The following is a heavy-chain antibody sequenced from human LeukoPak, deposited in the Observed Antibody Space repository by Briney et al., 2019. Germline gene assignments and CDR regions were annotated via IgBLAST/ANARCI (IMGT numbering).Heavy chain of an antibody. CDR3: AGDVVGSSAKV. V-gene: IGHV1-18*01. J-gene: IGHJ4*02. CDR2: INPDNGNT. D-gene: IGHD3-16*01. CDR1: GFTFTSYG. Sequence: ASVKVSCKATGFTFTSYGISWVRQAPGQGLEWMGWINPDNGNTHYTQKFQGRVTLTTDTATSTVNMELRSLRSDDTAVYYCAGDVVGSSAKVWGQGTLVTVSS.